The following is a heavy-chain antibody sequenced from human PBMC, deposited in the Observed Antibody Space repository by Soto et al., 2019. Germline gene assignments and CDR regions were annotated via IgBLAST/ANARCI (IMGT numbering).Heavy chain of an antibody. V-gene: IGHV4-31*03. CDR2: IFYSGST. CDR3: ARSDYGSGLQGN. Sequence: SETLSLTCTVSGDSINSDRYYWTSIRQHPGKHLEWIGYIFYSGSTYYNPSLKSRITISVDTSNHHFSLKLNSVTAADKPIYYCARSDYGSGLQGNWAQGTFVTVSS. D-gene: IGHD3-10*01. J-gene: IGHJ4*02. CDR1: GDSINSDRYY.